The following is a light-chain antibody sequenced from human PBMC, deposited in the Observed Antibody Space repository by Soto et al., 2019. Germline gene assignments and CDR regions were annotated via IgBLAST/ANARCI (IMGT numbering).Light chain of an antibody. V-gene: IGLV2-23*02. Sequence: QSALTQPACVSGSPGQSITISCTGTSSDVGSYNLVSWYQQHPGKAPKLMIYEVSKRPSGVSNRFSGSKSGNTASLTISGLQAEDEADYYCCSYAGSSTFPYVFGTGTKVPVL. CDR3: CSYAGSSTFPYV. CDR1: SSDVGSYNL. CDR2: EVS. J-gene: IGLJ1*01.